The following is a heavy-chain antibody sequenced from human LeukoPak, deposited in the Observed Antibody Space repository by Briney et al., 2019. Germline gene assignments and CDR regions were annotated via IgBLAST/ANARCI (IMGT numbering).Heavy chain of an antibody. J-gene: IGHJ5*02. V-gene: IGHV3-53*04. CDR2: IYSGGST. D-gene: IGHD2-15*01. CDR3: ARQLGYCSGGSCQHWFDP. Sequence: PGGSLGLSCAASGFTVSSNYMSWVRQAPGKGLEWVSVIYSGGSTYYADSVKGRFTISRHNSKNTLYLQMNSLRAEDTAVYYCARQLGYCSGGSCQHWFDPWGQGTLVTVSS. CDR1: GFTVSSNY.